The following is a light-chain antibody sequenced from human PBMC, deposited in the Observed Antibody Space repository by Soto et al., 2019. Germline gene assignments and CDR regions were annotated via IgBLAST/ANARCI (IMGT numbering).Light chain of an antibody. CDR1: SSNIGAGYD. CDR2: GDS. J-gene: IGLJ1*01. Sequence: QSVLTXPPXVSGAPGQRVTISCTGGSSNIGAGYDVHWYQQLPGTAPKLLIYGDSNRPSGVPDRFSGSRSGTSASLAITGLQAEDEADYYCQSYDSSLSASVFGTGTKVTV. CDR3: QSYDSSLSASV. V-gene: IGLV1-40*01.